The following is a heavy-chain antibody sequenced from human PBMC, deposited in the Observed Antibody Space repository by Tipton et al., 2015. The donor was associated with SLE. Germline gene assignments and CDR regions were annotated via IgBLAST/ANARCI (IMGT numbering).Heavy chain of an antibody. CDR1: GFTFSSYS. Sequence: SLRLSCAASGFTFSSYSMNWVRQAPGKGLEWVSSISSSSSYIYYADSVKGRFTISRDNAKNSLYLQMNSLRAEDTAVYYCARDEKGVYYDSSGLFDYWGQGTLVTVSS. CDR3: ARDEKGVYYDSSGLFDY. V-gene: IGHV3-21*03. CDR2: ISSSSSYI. D-gene: IGHD3-22*01. J-gene: IGHJ4*02.